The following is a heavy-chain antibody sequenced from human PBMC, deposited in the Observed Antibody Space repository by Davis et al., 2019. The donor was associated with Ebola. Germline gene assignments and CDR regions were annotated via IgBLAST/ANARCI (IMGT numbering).Heavy chain of an antibody. D-gene: IGHD3-9*01. V-gene: IGHV3-15*01. J-gene: IGHJ4*02. Sequence: PGGSLRLSCAASGFTFSNAWMSWVRQAPGKGLEWVGRIKSKTDGGTTDYAAPVKGRFTISRDDSKNTLYLQMNSLKTEDTAVYYCTTVSSVGYYDILTGYYRDFDYWGQGTLVTVSS. CDR1: GFTFSNAW. CDR3: TTVSSVGYYDILTGYYRDFDY. CDR2: IKSKTDGGTT.